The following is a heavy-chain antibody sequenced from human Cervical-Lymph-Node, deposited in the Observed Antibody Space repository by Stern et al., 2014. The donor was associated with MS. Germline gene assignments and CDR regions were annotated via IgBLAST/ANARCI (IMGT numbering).Heavy chain of an antibody. J-gene: IGHJ4*02. CDR2: IIPPFGTA. CDR3: ARTYISGWLDN. CDR1: GGTFSSNA. D-gene: IGHD6-19*01. V-gene: IGHV1-69*01. Sequence: VQLVESGAEVKKPGSSVKVSCKSSGGTFSSNAITWVRQVHGQGLEWMGGIIPPFGTANYDQKFQGRVTITADESTRTAYMELGSLRADDTAVYYCARTYISGWLDNWGQGTLVTVSS.